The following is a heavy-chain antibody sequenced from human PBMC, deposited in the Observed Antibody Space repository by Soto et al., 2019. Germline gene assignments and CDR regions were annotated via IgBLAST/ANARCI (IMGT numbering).Heavy chain of an antibody. CDR2: IDWDDDK. CDR1: GFSLSTSGMR. V-gene: IGHV2-70*04. D-gene: IGHD3-22*01. J-gene: IGHJ4*02. CDR3: ARNYYDSSGYPFDY. Sequence: SGPTLVNPTQTLTLTCTFSGFSLSTSGMRVGWIRQPPGKALEWLARIDWDDDKFYSTSLKTRLTISKDTSKNQVVLTMTNMDPVDTATYYCARNYYDSSGYPFDYWGQGTLVTVSS.